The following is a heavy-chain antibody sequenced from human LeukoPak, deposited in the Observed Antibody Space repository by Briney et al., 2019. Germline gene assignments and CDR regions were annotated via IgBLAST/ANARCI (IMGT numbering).Heavy chain of an antibody. D-gene: IGHD2-2*01. J-gene: IGHJ6*02. CDR2: INPSGGST. CDR1: GYTFTSYY. V-gene: IGHV1-46*01. CDR3: ARDTVVVPAAMLYYYYYGMDV. Sequence: ASVKVPCKASGYTFTSYYMHWVRQAPGQGLEWMGIINPSGGSTSYAQKFQGRVTMTRDTSTSTVYMELSSLRSEDTAVYYCARDTVVVPAAMLYYYYYGMDVWGQGTTVTVSS.